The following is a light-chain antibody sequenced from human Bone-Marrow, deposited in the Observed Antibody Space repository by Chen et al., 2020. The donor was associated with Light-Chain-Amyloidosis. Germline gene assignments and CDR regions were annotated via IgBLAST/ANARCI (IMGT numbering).Light chain of an antibody. CDR2: EVT. CDR1: SSDVGGDNQ. V-gene: IGLV2-14*01. J-gene: IGLJ1*01. CDR3: SSYTITNTLV. Sequence: QSALTQPASVSGSPGQSITISCTGTSSDVGGDNQVSWYQQHPDKVPKLMIYEVTTRPSWFPDRFSGSTSDNTASLTISGLQTEDEADYFCSSYTITNTLVFGSGTRVTVL.